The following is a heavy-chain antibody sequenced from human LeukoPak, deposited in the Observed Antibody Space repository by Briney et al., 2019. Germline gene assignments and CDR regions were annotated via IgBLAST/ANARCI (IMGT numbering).Heavy chain of an antibody. CDR1: GGTFSSYA. CDR3: ARVRNSGYYYSDAFDI. J-gene: IGHJ3*02. V-gene: IGHV1-69*04. D-gene: IGHD3-22*01. Sequence: SVKVSCKASGGTFSSYAISWVRQAPGQGLEWMGRIIPILGIANYAQKFQGRVTITADKSTSTAYMELSSLRSEDTAVYYCARVRNSGYYYSDAFDIWGQGTMVTVSS. CDR2: IIPILGIA.